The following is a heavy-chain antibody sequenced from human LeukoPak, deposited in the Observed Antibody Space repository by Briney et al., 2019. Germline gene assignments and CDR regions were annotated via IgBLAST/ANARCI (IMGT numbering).Heavy chain of an antibody. CDR1: GFTFSSYA. Sequence: GRSLRLSCAASGFTFSSYAMSWVRQAPGKGLEWVSAISGSGGSTYYADSVKGRFTISRDNSKNTLYLQMNSLRAEDTAVYYCAKDYALELRGNFDYWGQGTLVTVSS. CDR2: ISGSGGST. D-gene: IGHD1-7*01. J-gene: IGHJ4*02. CDR3: AKDYALELRGNFDY. V-gene: IGHV3-23*01.